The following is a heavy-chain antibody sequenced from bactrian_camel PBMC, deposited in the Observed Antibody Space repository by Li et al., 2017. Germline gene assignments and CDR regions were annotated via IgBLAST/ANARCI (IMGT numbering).Heavy chain of an antibody. V-gene: IGHV3S53*01. J-gene: IGHJ4*01. CDR1: GYSDSTYC. CDR3: AAGRYVTDYDVCEYMY. CDR2: LDPHGKK. Sequence: HVQLVESGGGSVQAGGSLRLSCAASGYSDSTYCLGWFRQAPGTKREGIAELDPHGKKIYADSVKGRFTVSKENAKATLYLQMNSLKPEDTAMYYCAAGRYVTDYDVCEYMYWGQGTQVTVS. D-gene: IGHD4*01.